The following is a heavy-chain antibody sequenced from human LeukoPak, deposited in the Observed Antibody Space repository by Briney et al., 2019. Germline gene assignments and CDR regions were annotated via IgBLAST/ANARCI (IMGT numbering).Heavy chain of an antibody. CDR1: GGSISSSSYY. CDR3: ARARETEAIDS. Sequence: SETLSLTCTVSGGSISSSSYYWGWIRQPPGKGLEWIGEINHSGSTNYNPSLKSRFTVSVDTSKNQFSLRMRSVTAADTGVYYCARARETEAIDSWGQGTLVTVSS. D-gene: IGHD6-25*01. V-gene: IGHV4-39*07. CDR2: INHSGST. J-gene: IGHJ4*02.